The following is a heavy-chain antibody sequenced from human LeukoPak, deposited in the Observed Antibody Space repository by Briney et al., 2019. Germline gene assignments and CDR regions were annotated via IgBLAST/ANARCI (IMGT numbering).Heavy chain of an antibody. D-gene: IGHD5-12*01. V-gene: IGHV4-59*08. CDR3: ARRGGTVVGDTGYHYWYFDN. J-gene: IGHJ4*02. CDR1: GGSISSYY. CDR2: ISDSGSS. Sequence: SETLSLTCTVSGGSISSYYWSWVRQFPGKGLEWIGYISDSGSSNYSPSLESRVTISVDTSKNKFFLILSSVTAADTAVYYCARRGGTVVGDTGYHYWYFDNWGQGTLVTVSS.